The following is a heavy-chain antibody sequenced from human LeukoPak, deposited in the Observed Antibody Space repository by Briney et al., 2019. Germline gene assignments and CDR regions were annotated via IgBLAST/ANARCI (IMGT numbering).Heavy chain of an antibody. D-gene: IGHD6-25*01. CDR2: INPNINGT. CDR1: GYTFTGYY. V-gene: IGHV1-2*02. Sequence: GASVKVSCKASGYTFTGYYIHWVRQAPGQGLEWMGWINPNINGTNYAQKFQGRVTMTGDWSISTAYMELSRLRSDDTAVYYCARERTPGSGYGVDYWGQGTLVTVSS. CDR3: ARERTPGSGYGVDY. J-gene: IGHJ4*02.